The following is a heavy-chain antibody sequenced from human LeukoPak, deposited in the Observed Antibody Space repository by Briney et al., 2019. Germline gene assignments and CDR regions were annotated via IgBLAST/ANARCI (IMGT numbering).Heavy chain of an antibody. V-gene: IGHV3-30*03. Sequence: GGSLRLSCAPSGFTFSRHGMHWVRQAPGKGLEWVAIISNDGSRKYYAHSVEGRFTISRDNSKNTLYLQMDSLRAEDTAVYYCARDRSATMVRGVIGVLYYFDYWGQGTLVTVSS. CDR2: ISNDGSRK. CDR1: GFTFSRHG. D-gene: IGHD3-10*01. J-gene: IGHJ4*02. CDR3: ARDRSATMVRGVIGVLYYFDY.